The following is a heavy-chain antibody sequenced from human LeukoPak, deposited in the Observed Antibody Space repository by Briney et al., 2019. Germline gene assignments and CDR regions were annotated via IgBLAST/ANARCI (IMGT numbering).Heavy chain of an antibody. V-gene: IGHV1-8*01. CDR3: ARGTQFGYYYGMDV. D-gene: IGHD3-10*01. CDR1: GYTFTSYD. CDR2: MNPNSGNT. Sequence: GASVKLSCKASGYTFTSYDINWVRQATGQGLEWMGWMNPNSGNTGYAQKFQGRVTMTRNSSISTAYMELSSLRSEDTAVYYCARGTQFGYYYGMDVWGQGTTVTVSS. J-gene: IGHJ6*02.